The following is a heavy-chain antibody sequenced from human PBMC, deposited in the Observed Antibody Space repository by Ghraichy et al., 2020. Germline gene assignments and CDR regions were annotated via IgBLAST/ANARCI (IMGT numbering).Heavy chain of an antibody. D-gene: IGHD2-21*02. Sequence: SETLSLTCTVSGGSISNSIYYWAWIRQPPGKGLEWIGSISYSVSTYYNPSLKSRVTISVDTSKNQFSLKLSSVTAADTAVYYCARPLTVPPYCGGDCLVGPDGMDVWGQGTTVTVSS. V-gene: IGHV4-39*01. CDR3: ARPLTVPPYCGGDCLVGPDGMDV. CDR1: GGSISNSIYY. J-gene: IGHJ6*02. CDR2: ISYSVST.